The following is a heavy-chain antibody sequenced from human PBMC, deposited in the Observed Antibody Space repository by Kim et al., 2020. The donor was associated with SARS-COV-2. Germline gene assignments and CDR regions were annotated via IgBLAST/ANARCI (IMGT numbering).Heavy chain of an antibody. D-gene: IGHD3-9*01. CDR3: ARDFRGILTGTPYYYYYGMDV. CDR1: GGSISSGGYY. V-gene: IGHV4-31*03. CDR2: IYYSGST. J-gene: IGHJ6*02. Sequence: SETLSLTCTVSGGSISSGGYYWSWIRQHPGKGLEWIGYIYYSGSTYYNPSLKSRVTISVDTSKNQFSLKLSSVTAADTAVYYCARDFRGILTGTPYYYYYGMDVWGQGTTVTVSS.